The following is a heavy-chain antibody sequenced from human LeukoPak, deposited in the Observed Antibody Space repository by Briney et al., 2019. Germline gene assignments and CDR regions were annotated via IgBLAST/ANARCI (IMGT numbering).Heavy chain of an antibody. CDR1: RFTFGDYS. V-gene: IGHV3-49*04. J-gene: IGHJ4*02. D-gene: IGHD6-13*01. CDR2: IRSKTYDGTT. CDR3: TSQQQLLTYLDS. Sequence: PGGSLRLSCTASRFTFGDYSMNWVRQAPGKGLEWVGFIRSKTYDGTTEYAASVKGRFTISRDDSKSIAYLQMNGLKIEDTAVYYCTSQQQLLTYLDSWGQGTLVTVSS.